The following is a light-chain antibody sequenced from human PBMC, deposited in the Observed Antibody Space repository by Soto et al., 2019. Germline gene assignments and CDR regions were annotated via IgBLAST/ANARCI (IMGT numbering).Light chain of an antibody. CDR3: SSYAGSNIL. CDR1: SSDVGGYNY. Sequence: QSVLTRPPSASGSPGQSVTISCTGTSSDVGGYNYVSWYQQHPGKAPKLMIYEVNKRPSGVPDRFSASKSGNTASLTVSGLQAEDEADYYCSSYAGSNILFGTGTKVTVL. CDR2: EVN. J-gene: IGLJ1*01. V-gene: IGLV2-8*01.